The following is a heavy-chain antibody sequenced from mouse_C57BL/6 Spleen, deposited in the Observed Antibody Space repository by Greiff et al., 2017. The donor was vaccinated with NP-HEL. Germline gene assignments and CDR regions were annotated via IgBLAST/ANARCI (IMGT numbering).Heavy chain of an antibody. Sequence: EVQLVESGAELVRPGSSVKMSCKTSGYTFTSYGINWVKQRPGQGLEWIGYIYIGNGYTEYNEKFKGKATLTSDTSSSTAYMQLSSLTSEDSAIFFCAREDETAQATWFAYWGQGTLVTVSA. CDR1: GYTFTSYG. CDR2: IYIGNGYT. D-gene: IGHD3-2*02. V-gene: IGHV1-58*01. CDR3: AREDETAQATWFAY. J-gene: IGHJ3*01.